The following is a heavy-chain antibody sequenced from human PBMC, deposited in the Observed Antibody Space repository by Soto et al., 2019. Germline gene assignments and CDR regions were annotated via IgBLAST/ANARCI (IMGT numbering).Heavy chain of an antibody. Sequence: PSPTLSLTCAISGDSVSSNSAAWNWIRQSPSRGLEWLGRTYYRSKWYNDYAVSVKSRITINPDTSKNQFSLQLNSVTPEDTAVYYCARVAYGSGSYYNVLYFMAFWGQGTTVTGSS. D-gene: IGHD3-10*01. J-gene: IGHJ6*03. CDR3: ARVAYGSGSYYNVLYFMAF. CDR2: TYYRSKWYN. V-gene: IGHV6-1*01. CDR1: GDSVSSNSAA.